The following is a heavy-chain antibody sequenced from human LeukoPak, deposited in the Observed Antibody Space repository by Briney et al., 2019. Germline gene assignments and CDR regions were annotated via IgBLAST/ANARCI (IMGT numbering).Heavy chain of an antibody. CDR1: GFTFSSYA. CDR3: AKRHCTGDSCSIFDY. J-gene: IGHJ4*02. V-gene: IGHV3-23*01. Sequence: PGGSLRLSCAASGFTFSSYAMSWVRQAPGKGLEWVSAISASGGSTYYADSVKGRFTISRDNSKNTLYLQMNSLRAEDTAIYYCAKRHCTGDSCSIFDYWGQGTLVTVSS. CDR2: ISASGGST. D-gene: IGHD2-15*01.